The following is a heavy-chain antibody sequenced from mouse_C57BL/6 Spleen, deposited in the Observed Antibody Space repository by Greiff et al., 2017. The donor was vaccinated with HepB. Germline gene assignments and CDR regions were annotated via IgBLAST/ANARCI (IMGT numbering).Heavy chain of an antibody. CDR3: ARSGNDYGFAY. J-gene: IGHJ3*01. CDR1: GYAFTNYL. D-gene: IGHD2-4*01. Sequence: QVHVKQSGAELVRPGTSVKVSCKASGYAFTNYLIEWVKQRPGQGLEWIGVINPGSGGTNYNEKFKGKATLTADKSSSTAYMQLSSLTSEDSAVYFCARSGNDYGFAYWGQGTLVTVSA. V-gene: IGHV1-54*01. CDR2: INPGSGGT.